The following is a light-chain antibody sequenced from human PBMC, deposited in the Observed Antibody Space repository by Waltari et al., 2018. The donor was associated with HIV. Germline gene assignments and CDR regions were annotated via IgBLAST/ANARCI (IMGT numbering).Light chain of an antibody. CDR3: QQYFSPPPLT. CDR1: QAISNS. Sequence: DIQMTQSPSSLSASVGDRVTITCRARQAISNSLAWYQQKPGKAPKLLLYAASRLESGVPSRFSGSRSGTDDALTISSLQPEDFAVYYCQQYFSPPPLTFGGGTKVEIK. CDR2: AAS. V-gene: IGKV1-NL1*01. J-gene: IGKJ4*01.